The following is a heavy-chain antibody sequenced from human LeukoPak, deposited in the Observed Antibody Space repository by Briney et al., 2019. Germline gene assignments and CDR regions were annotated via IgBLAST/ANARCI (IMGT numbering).Heavy chain of an antibody. V-gene: IGHV3-48*02. CDR1: GFTFSTYS. Sequence: PGGSLRLSCVASGFTFSTYSMNWVRQAPGKGLEWVSYISSDSSIIYYADSVKGRFTISRDNAKNSLFLQMNSLRDGDTAVYYCARDNIAAVSGNYWGQGTLVTVSS. J-gene: IGHJ4*02. CDR2: ISSDSSII. CDR3: ARDNIAAVSGNY. D-gene: IGHD6-13*01.